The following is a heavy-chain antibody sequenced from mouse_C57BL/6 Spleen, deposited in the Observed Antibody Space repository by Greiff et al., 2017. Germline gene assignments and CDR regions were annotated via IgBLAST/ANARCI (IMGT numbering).Heavy chain of an antibody. V-gene: IGHV1-80*01. D-gene: IGHD1-1*01. CDR3: ARTRLITTVVAKDYAMDY. Sequence: VKLQESGAELVKPGASVKISCKASGYAFSSYWMNWVKQRPGKGLEWIGQIYPGDGDTNYNGKFKGKATLTADKSSSTAYMQLSSLTSEDSAVYFCARTRLITTVVAKDYAMDYWGQGTSVTVSS. J-gene: IGHJ4*01. CDR2: IYPGDGDT. CDR1: GYAFSSYW.